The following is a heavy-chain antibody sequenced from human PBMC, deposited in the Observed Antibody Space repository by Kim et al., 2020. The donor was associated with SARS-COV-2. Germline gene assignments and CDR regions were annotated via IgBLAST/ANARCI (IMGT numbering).Heavy chain of an antibody. CDR3: ARVAVVVVAAKGGGMDV. J-gene: IGHJ6*02. CDR1: GGSFSGYY. V-gene: IGHV4-34*01. D-gene: IGHD2-15*01. Sequence: SETLSLTCAVYGGSFSGYYWSWLRQPPGKGLEWIGEINHSGSTNSNPSLKSRVTISVDTSKNQFSLKLRSVTAADTAVYYCARVAVVVVAAKGGGMDVWGQGTTVTVSS. CDR2: INHSGST.